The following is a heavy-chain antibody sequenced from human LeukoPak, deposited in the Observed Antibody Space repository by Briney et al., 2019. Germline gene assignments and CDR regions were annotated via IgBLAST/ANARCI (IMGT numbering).Heavy chain of an antibody. J-gene: IGHJ6*03. CDR1: GYTFSDYY. D-gene: IGHD2-15*01. V-gene: IGHV1-2*02. Sequence: ASVKVSCKTSGYTFSDYYIHWIRQAPGQGLEWVGWINPNSGDTDYAQKFQGRVTMTRDTSISTAYMELSRLRSDDTAVYYCARDRGVDYCSGGSCSHYYYYLDVWGKGTTVTTSS. CDR2: INPNSGDT. CDR3: ARDRGVDYCSGGSCSHYYYYLDV.